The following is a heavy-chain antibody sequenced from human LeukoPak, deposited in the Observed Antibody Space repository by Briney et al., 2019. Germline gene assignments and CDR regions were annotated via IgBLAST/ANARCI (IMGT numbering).Heavy chain of an antibody. J-gene: IGHJ4*02. V-gene: IGHV3-7*01. CDR3: ARLRFLASDY. D-gene: IGHD3-3*01. CDR2: IKHEGSEK. Sequence: GVSLRLSCAASGFTFYSYWMTWVRQAPGKGLEWVANIKHEGSEKYYVDSVKGRFTISRDNAKNSLYLQINSLRAEDTAIYYCARLRFLASDYWGQGTLVTVSS. CDR1: GFTFYSYW.